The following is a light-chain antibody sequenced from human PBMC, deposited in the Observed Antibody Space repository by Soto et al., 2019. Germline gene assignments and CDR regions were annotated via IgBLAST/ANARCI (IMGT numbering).Light chain of an antibody. CDR2: DAS. J-gene: IGKJ4*01. Sequence: EMLLTQSPATLSLSPWERATLSCRASQSVSSYLAWYQQKPGQAPRLLIYDASNRATGIPARFSGSGSGTDFTLTITRLEAEDFAVYSGQHRSKWLAFGGGTKVDI. CDR1: QSVSSY. CDR3: QHRSKWLA. V-gene: IGKV3-11*01.